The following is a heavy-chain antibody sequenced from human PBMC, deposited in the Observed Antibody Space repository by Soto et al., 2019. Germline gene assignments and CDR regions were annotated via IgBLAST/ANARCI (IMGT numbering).Heavy chain of an antibody. Sequence: PSETLSLTCTVSGGSISSSSYYWGWIRQPPGKGLEWIGSIYYSGSTYYNPSLKSRVTISVDTSKNQFSLKLSSVTAADTAVYYCARRGVGGYDSPPIGMDVWGQGTTVTVSS. V-gene: IGHV4-39*01. CDR2: IYYSGST. CDR1: GGSISSSSYY. D-gene: IGHD5-12*01. CDR3: ARRGVGGYDSPPIGMDV. J-gene: IGHJ6*02.